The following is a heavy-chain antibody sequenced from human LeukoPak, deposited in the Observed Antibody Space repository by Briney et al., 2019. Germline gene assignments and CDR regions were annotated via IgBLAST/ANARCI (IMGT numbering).Heavy chain of an antibody. Sequence: GGSLRLSCAASGFTFSSYAMSWVRQAPGKGLEWVSAISGSGGSTYYADSVKGRFTTSRDNSKNTLYLQMNGLRAEDTGVYYCAKGGYKWNKNHVWGQGTLVTVSS. CDR1: GFTFSSYA. V-gene: IGHV3-23*01. CDR2: ISGSGGST. D-gene: IGHD1/OR15-1a*01. J-gene: IGHJ4*01. CDR3: AKGGYKWNKNHV.